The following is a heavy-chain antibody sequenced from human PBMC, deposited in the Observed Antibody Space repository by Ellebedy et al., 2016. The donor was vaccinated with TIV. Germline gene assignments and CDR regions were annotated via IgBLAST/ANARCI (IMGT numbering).Heavy chain of an antibody. J-gene: IGHJ6*02. CDR3: AKDIGSGTNYYFYGMDV. Sequence: GGSLRLXXVASGFTFDDYAMHWVRQPPGKGLEWVSGISWNSGTIAYADSVKGRFTISRDNAKNSLILEMNSLRAEDTAFYYCAKDIGSGTNYYFYGMDVWGQGTTVTVSS. V-gene: IGHV3-9*01. CDR2: ISWNSGTI. CDR1: GFTFDDYA. D-gene: IGHD3-10*01.